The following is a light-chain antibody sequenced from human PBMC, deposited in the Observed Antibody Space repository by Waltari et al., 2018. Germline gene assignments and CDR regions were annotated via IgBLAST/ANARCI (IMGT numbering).Light chain of an antibody. CDR3: QQTYISPIT. Sequence: DIQMTQSPSSLSASVGDRVTITCRASHDIRNYLNWYQQKPGKAPTLLLYGASSLQRGVPSRFSGSGSGTDFSLTINSLQPEDFALYSCQQTYISPITFGGGTRVQIK. CDR2: GAS. J-gene: IGKJ4*01. V-gene: IGKV1-39*01. CDR1: HDIRNY.